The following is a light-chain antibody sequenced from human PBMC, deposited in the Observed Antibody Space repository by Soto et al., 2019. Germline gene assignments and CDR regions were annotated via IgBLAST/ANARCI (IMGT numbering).Light chain of an antibody. Sequence: QSVLTQPASVSGSPGQSITISCAGTSSDVGKYDLVSWYQQHPGKAPKLIIYEVTKRPSGVSNRFSGSKSGNAASLTISGLQTDDEADYYCCSYCLMRPYVFGPGTKVTV. CDR3: CSYCLMRPYV. CDR1: SSDVGKYDL. J-gene: IGLJ1*01. CDR2: EVT. V-gene: IGLV2-23*02.